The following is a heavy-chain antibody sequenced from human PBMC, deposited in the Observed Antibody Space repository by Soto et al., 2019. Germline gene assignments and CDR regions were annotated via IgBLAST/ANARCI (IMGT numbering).Heavy chain of an antibody. D-gene: IGHD6-13*01. V-gene: IGHV4-34*01. CDR3: AREKSSSSWYNWFDP. CDR1: GGSFSGYY. CDR2: INHSGST. Sequence: PSETLSLTCAVYGGSFSGYYWSGIRQPPGKGLEWIGEINHSGSTNYNPSLKSRVTISVDTSKNQFSLKLSSVTAADTAVYYCAREKSSSSWYNWFDPWGQGTLVTVSS. J-gene: IGHJ5*02.